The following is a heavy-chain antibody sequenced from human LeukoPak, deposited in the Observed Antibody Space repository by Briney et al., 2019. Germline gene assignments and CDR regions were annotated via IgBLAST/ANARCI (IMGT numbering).Heavy chain of an antibody. CDR3: ARRPQTSLRYFDWALDY. Sequence: GGSLRLSCAASGLSLKDYEMTWVRQAPGKGLEWVSYISSSGRTIYYADSVKGRFTISRDNAKNSLYLQMNSLRAEDTAVYYCARRPQTSLRYFDWALDYWGQGTLVTVSS. D-gene: IGHD3-9*01. J-gene: IGHJ4*02. CDR1: GLSLKDYE. V-gene: IGHV3-11*04. CDR2: ISSSGRTI.